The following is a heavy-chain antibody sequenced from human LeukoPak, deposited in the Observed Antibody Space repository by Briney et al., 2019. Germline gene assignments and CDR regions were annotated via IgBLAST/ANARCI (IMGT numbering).Heavy chain of an antibody. J-gene: IGHJ4*02. Sequence: SQTLSLTCTVSGGSISSGDYYWSWIRQPPGKGLEWIGYIYYSGSTYYNPSLKSRVTISVDTSKNQFSLKLSSVTAADTAVYYCARVIPYYYDSSGYYRTYYFDYWGQGTLVTDSS. CDR3: ARVIPYYYDSSGYYRTYYFDY. V-gene: IGHV4-30-4*01. CDR2: IYYSGST. D-gene: IGHD3-22*01. CDR1: GGSISSGDYY.